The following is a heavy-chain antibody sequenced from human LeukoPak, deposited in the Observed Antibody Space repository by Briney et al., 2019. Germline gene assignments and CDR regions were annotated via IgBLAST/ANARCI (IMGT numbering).Heavy chain of an antibody. CDR3: AREGYYDSSGYRVVGAFDI. J-gene: IGHJ3*02. V-gene: IGHV4-30-2*01. D-gene: IGHD3-22*01. CDR2: IYHSGST. Sequence: SQTLSLTCAVSGGSISSGGYSWSWIRQPPGTGLEWIGYIYHSGSTYYNPSLKSRVTISVDRSKNQFSLKLSSVTAADTAVYYCAREGYYDSSGYRVVGAFDIWGQGTMVTVSS. CDR1: GGSISSGGYS.